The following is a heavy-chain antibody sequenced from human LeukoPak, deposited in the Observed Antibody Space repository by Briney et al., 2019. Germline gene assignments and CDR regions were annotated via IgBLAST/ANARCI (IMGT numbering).Heavy chain of an antibody. J-gene: IGHJ2*01. CDR1: GGSISSYY. Sequence: SETLSLTCTVSGGSISSYYWSWIRQPPWKGLEWIGYIYYSGSTNYNPSLKSRVTISVDTSKNQFSLKLSSVTAADTAVYYCARGKVNSYGPPYWYFDLWGRGTLVTVSS. CDR2: IYYSGST. CDR3: ARGKVNSYGPPYWYFDL. V-gene: IGHV4-59*01. D-gene: IGHD5-18*01.